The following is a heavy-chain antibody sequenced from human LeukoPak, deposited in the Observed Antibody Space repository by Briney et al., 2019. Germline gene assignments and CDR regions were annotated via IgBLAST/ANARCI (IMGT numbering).Heavy chain of an antibody. CDR1: GLTFSTYG. J-gene: IGHJ6*04. D-gene: IGHD3-10*02. Sequence: GGSLRLSCAASGLTFSTYGMHWVRQAPGKGLEWVAFIQNDGNDKYYADSVKGRFTISRDNAKNSLYLQMNSLRAEDTAVYYCAELGITMIGGVWGKGTTVTISS. CDR2: IQNDGNDK. V-gene: IGHV3-30*02. CDR3: AELGITMIGGV.